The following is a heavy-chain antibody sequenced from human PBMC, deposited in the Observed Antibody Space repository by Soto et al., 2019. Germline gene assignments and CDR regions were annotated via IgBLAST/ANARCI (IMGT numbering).Heavy chain of an antibody. V-gene: IGHV3-15*07. CDR2: IKSKTDGGTP. J-gene: IGHJ4*01. CDR1: GFTFSNAW. CDR3: TIDSYSSIIVVRFDY. D-gene: IGHD3-22*01. Sequence: GGSLRLSCAASGFTFSNAWINWVRQAPGKGLEWVGRIKSKTDGGTPDYAAPVKGRFAISRDDSKNMVYLQMNSLKTEDTGIYYCTIDSYSSIIVVRFDYWGHGTLVTFSS.